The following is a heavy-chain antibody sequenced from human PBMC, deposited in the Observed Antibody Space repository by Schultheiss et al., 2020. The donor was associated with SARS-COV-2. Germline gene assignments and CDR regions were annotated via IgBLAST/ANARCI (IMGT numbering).Heavy chain of an antibody. V-gene: IGHV3-20*04. CDR1: GFTFDDYG. Sequence: GGSLRLSCAASGFTFDDYGMSWVRQAPGKGLEWVSGISGSGGSTYYADSVKGRFTISRDNAGNTLYLQMNNLRVEDTAMYYCARARAEQHLPFSWGPIPHPTTWFDPWGQGTLVTVSS. CDR3: ARARAEQHLPFSWGPIPHPTTWFDP. CDR2: ISGSGGST. D-gene: IGHD6-13*01. J-gene: IGHJ5*02.